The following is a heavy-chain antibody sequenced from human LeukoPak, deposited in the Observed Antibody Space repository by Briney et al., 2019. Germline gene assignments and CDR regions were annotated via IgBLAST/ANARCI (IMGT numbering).Heavy chain of an antibody. V-gene: IGHV1-2*02. D-gene: IGHD3-22*01. CDR3: ARELRGTYYYESSGSDY. CDR1: GYTFTGYY. J-gene: IGHJ4*02. Sequence: ASVKVSCKASGYTFTGYYIHWVRQAPGQGLEWMGWINSNSGGTNYAQKFQGRVTMTTDTSTSTGYLEVRSLRVDDTAVYYCARELRGTYYYESSGSDYWGQGTLVTVSS. CDR2: INSNSGGT.